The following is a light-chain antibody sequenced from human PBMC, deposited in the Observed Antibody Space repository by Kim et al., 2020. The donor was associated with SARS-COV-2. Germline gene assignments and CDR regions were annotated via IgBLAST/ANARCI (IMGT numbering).Light chain of an antibody. Sequence: EIVMTQSPATLSVSPGERATLSCRASQSVSSNVAWYQHKPGQAPRLLMYGASTRATGIPARFSGSGSGTEFTLTISSLQSEDFAVYYCQQYNNWPPRTFGQGTKVDI. CDR3: QQYNNWPPRT. V-gene: IGKV3-15*01. CDR2: GAS. CDR1: QSVSSN. J-gene: IGKJ1*01.